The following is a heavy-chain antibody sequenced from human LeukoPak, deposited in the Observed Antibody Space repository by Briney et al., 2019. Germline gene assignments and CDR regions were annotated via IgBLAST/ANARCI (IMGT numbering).Heavy chain of an antibody. V-gene: IGHV1-69*02. CDR3: ATPTNTPMDEPDGFDI. Sequence: GASVKVSCKTSGGTFSSYTISWVRQAPGQGLEWMGRVIPILGIANYAQTFQGRVTLTADKSTSTAYMELSSLRSEDTAVYYCATPTNTPMDEPDGFDIWGQGTMVTVSS. J-gene: IGHJ3*02. CDR2: VIPILGIA. CDR1: GGTFSSYT. D-gene: IGHD5-18*01.